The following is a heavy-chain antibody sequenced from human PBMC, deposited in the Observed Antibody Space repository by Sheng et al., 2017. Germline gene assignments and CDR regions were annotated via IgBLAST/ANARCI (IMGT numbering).Heavy chain of an antibody. CDR2: IHYSGST. CDR3: ARGPLSMIVVVISDAFDY. D-gene: IGHD3-22*01. Sequence: QLQLQESGPGLVKASETLSLTCNVTGDSISSSTYYWGWIRQPPGKGLEWIGSIHYSGSTYYNPSLKSRVTISVDTSKNQFSLKLSSVTAADTAVYYCARGPLSMIVVVISDAFDYLGPRDNGHR. CDR1: GDSISSSTYY. J-gene: IGHJ3*02. V-gene: IGHV4-39*07.